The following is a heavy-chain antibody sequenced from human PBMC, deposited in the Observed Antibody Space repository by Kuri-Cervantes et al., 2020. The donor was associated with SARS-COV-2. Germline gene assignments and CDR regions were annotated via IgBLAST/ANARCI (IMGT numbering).Heavy chain of an antibody. Sequence: SETLSLTCTVSGGSISSSYWNWIRQPAGKGLEWIGHIDTSGSTNYNPSLKSRVTMSIDTSKNQFSLNLSSVTAADTAVYYCARGLTLEGDSYGYHYWGQGTLVTVSS. J-gene: IGHJ4*02. CDR2: IDTSGST. CDR3: ARGLTLEGDSYGYHY. CDR1: GGSISSSY. D-gene: IGHD5-18*01. V-gene: IGHV4-4*07.